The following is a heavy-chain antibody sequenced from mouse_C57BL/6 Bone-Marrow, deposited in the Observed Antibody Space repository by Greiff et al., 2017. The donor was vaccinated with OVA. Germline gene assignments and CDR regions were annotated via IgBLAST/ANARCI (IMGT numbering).Heavy chain of an antibody. CDR3: ARNQDITTVVVPFDY. V-gene: IGHV1-80*01. CDR1: GYAFSSYW. D-gene: IGHD1-1*01. CDR2: IYPGDGDT. J-gene: IGHJ2*01. Sequence: QVQLQQSGAELVKPGASVKISCKASGYAFSSYWMNWVKQRPGKGLEWIGQIYPGDGDTNYNGKFKGKATLTADKSSSTAYMQLSSLTSEDSAVYFCARNQDITTVVVPFDYWGQGTTLTVSS.